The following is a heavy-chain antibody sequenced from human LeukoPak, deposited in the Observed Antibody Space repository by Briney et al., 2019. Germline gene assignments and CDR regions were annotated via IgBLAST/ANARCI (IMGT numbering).Heavy chain of an antibody. Sequence: ASVKVSCKASGYTFTSYDINWVRQATGQGLEWRGWMHPNSGNTGYAQKFQGRITITRSTSMSTAYMELSSLRSEDTAVYYCARGRYGTLLWFGESDPYFDYWGQGTLVTVSS. D-gene: IGHD3-10*01. V-gene: IGHV1-8*01. CDR1: GYTFTSYD. J-gene: IGHJ4*02. CDR2: MHPNSGNT. CDR3: ARGRYGTLLWFGESDPYFDY.